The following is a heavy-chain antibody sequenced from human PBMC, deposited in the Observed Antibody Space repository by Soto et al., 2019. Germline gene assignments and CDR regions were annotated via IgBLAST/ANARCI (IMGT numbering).Heavy chain of an antibody. CDR1: GGTFSSYD. CDR3: AFYGSGNYYYGMDV. CDR2: MNPNSGNT. Sequence: ASVKVSCKASGGTFSSYDINWVRQATGQGLEWMGSMNPNSGNTGYAQKFQGRVTMSRNTSISRAYMELSSLRSEDTAVYYCAFYGSGNYYYGMDVWGQGTTVTVSS. J-gene: IGHJ6*02. V-gene: IGHV1-8*02. D-gene: IGHD3-10*01.